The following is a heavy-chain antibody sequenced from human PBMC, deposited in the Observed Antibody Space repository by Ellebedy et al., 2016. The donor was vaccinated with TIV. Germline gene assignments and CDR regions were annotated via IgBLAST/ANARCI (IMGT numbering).Heavy chain of an antibody. V-gene: IGHV3-21*01. Sequence: PGGSLRLSCAASGFTFSSHSMAWVRQAPGKGLEWVSSISTGIYKYYADSVKGRFTISRDNAKNSLSLQMNSLRVDDTAVYYCAGYGDFSYWGQGTLVTVSS. CDR3: AGYGDFSY. CDR1: GFTFSSHS. D-gene: IGHD4-17*01. J-gene: IGHJ4*02. CDR2: ISTGIYK.